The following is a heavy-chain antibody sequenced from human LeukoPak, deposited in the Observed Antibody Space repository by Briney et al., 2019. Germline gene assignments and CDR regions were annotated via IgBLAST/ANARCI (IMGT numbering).Heavy chain of an antibody. Sequence: SETLSLTCAVYGGSFSGYYWSWIRQPPGKGLEWIGEINHSGSTNYNPSFKSRVTISVDTSKNQFSLKLSSVTAADTAVYYCARAADGDYPYYFDYWGQGTLVTVSS. CDR1: GGSFSGYY. CDR3: ARAADGDYPYYFDY. V-gene: IGHV4-34*01. D-gene: IGHD4-17*01. CDR2: INHSGST. J-gene: IGHJ4*02.